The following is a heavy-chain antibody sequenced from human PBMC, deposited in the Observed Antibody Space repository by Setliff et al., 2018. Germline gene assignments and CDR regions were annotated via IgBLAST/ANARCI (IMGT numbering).Heavy chain of an antibody. CDR3: ARGSGSYWENWFDP. Sequence: ETLSLTCTVSGASLSSGTYYWGWIRQPPGKGLEWIGRIYYRGDTYYNASLKGRLTISVDTSQNQFSLKLSSVTAADTAVYYCARGSGSYWENWFDPWGQGTLVTVSS. CDR2: IYYRGDT. CDR1: GASLSSGTYY. J-gene: IGHJ5*02. D-gene: IGHD1-26*01. V-gene: IGHV4-39*07.